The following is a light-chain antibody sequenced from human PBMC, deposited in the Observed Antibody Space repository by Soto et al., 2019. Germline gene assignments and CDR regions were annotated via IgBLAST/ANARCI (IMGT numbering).Light chain of an antibody. J-gene: IGLJ1*01. CDR1: SSDVGGYNF. CDR3: SSYTTSSTVV. Sequence: QSALTQPASVFGSPGQSITFSCTGTSSDVGGYNFVSWYQQHPGKAPKLMIYEVSSRPSGVSNRFSGSKSGNTASLTISGVQPEDGADYYCSSYTTSSTVVFGTGTKVTVL. V-gene: IGLV2-14*03. CDR2: EVS.